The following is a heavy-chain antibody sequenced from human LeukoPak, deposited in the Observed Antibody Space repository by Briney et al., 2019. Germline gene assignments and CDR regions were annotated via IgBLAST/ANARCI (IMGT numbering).Heavy chain of an antibody. Sequence: ESLKISCKASGYNFTNYWIGWVRQAPGKGLEWMGCIYPGNADTRYSPSLQGKVTISIDKSISTAYLQLSSLKAADTAMYYCARLRLMYYYGSGARYYYYYYYMDVWGKGTTVTISS. CDR3: ARLRLMYYYGSGARYYYYYYYMDV. D-gene: IGHD3-10*01. V-gene: IGHV5-51*01. CDR2: IYPGNADT. CDR1: GYNFTNYW. J-gene: IGHJ6*03.